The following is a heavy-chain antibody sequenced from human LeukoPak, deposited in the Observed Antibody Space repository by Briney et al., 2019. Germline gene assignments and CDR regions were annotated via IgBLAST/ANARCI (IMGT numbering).Heavy chain of an antibody. D-gene: IGHD7-27*01. Sequence: GGSLRLSCAASGFSVSSNYMSWVRQTPGKGRECVSLIYSGGNTYYADSVMGRFSISRDNPKSTVSLQMSSLRAEDTALYYCVRDLHWGGFDVWGQGTMVTVSS. CDR2: IYSGGNT. J-gene: IGHJ3*01. CDR3: VRDLHWGGFDV. CDR1: GFSVSSNY. V-gene: IGHV3-53*01.